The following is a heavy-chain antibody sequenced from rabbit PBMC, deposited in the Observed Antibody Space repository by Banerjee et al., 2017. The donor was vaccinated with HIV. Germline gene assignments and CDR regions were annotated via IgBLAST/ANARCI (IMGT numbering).Heavy chain of an antibody. Sequence: QEQLEESGGDLVKPGASLTLTCTASGFSFSSSYYMCWVRQAPGKGLEWIGCIYTGDGDTHYASWAKGRFTVSSTSSTAVTLQMTSLTAADTATYFCAREFGDDYGNLNLWGQGTLVTVS. CDR1: GFSFSSSYY. J-gene: IGHJ4*01. V-gene: IGHV1S45*01. CDR3: AREFGDDYGNLNL. D-gene: IGHD2-1*01. CDR2: IYTGDGDT.